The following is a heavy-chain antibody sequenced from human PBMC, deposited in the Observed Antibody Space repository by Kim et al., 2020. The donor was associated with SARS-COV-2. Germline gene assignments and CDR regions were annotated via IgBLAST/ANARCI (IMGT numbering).Heavy chain of an antibody. D-gene: IGHD5-18*01. Sequence: GGSLRLSCAASGFTVSSNYMSWVRQAPGKGLEWVSVIYSGGSTYYADSVKGRFTISRDNSKNTLYLQMNSLRAEDTAVYYCASGHAYSYADAFDIWGQGTMVTVSS. CDR3: ASGHAYSYADAFDI. CDR2: IYSGGST. CDR1: GFTVSSNY. V-gene: IGHV3-66*01. J-gene: IGHJ3*02.